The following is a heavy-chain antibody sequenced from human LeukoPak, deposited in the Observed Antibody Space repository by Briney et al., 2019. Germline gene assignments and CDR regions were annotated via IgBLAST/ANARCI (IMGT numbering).Heavy chain of an antibody. V-gene: IGHV4-39*01. CDR1: GGAIISDNFY. CDR3: GRLFDS. J-gene: IGHJ4*02. Sequence: SETLSLTCTVSGGAIISDNFYWGWVRQPPGKGLEWVGSINYSGTTYYNPSLRSRLSISVDTSRTQFFLRLNSVTAADTAVYYCGRLFDSWGQGIQVTVSS. CDR2: INYSGTT.